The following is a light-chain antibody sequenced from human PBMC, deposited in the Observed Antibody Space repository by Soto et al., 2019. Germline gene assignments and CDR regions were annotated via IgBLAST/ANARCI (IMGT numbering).Light chain of an antibody. CDR2: EVN. Sequence: QSVLTQPPSASGSPGQSVTISCTGTSSDVGGYNYVSWYQQHPGKAPKLMIYEVNKRPSGVSSRFSGSKSGNTASLTISGLQAEDEAEYFCSSYAGSSTLFVFGTGTKVTVL. CDR1: SSDVGGYNY. J-gene: IGLJ1*01. V-gene: IGLV2-23*02. CDR3: SSYAGSSTLFV.